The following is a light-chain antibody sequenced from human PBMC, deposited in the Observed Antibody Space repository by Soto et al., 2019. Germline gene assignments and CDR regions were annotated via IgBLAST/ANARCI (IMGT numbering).Light chain of an antibody. CDR3: QQYNNWPYT. CDR1: QSVGSN. CDR2: GAS. J-gene: IGKJ2*01. V-gene: IGKV3-15*01. Sequence: EIVMTQSPGTLSVSPGKRATLSCRASQSVGSNLAWYQQKPGQTPRILIYGASTRATGIPARLSGSGSGTEFALTISSLQSEDFAVYYCQQYNNWPYTFGQGTKLEIK.